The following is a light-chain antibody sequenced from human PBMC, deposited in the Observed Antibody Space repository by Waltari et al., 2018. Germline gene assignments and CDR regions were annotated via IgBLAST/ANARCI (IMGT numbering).Light chain of an antibody. J-gene: IGKJ1*01. Sequence: EIVLTQSPVSLSLSPGERATLSCRSSQSISRYLAWYQQKPGQAPRLLIYGASNRATGVPPRFSCSGSGTDFSLTISGLEPEDSAVYYCQHHVRLPATFGQGTKVEIK. V-gene: IGKV3-20*01. CDR1: QSISRY. CDR3: QHHVRLPAT. CDR2: GAS.